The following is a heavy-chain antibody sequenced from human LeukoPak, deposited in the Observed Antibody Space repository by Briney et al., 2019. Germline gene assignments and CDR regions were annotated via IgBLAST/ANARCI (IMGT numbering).Heavy chain of an antibody. J-gene: IGHJ4*02. CDR1: GYSFTSYW. CDR3: ARPGYCSSTSCYASF. V-gene: IGHV5-51*01. Sequence: GEPLKISCKGSGYSFTSYWIGWVRQMPGKGLEWMGIIYPGDSDTRYSPSFQGQVTISADKSISTAYLQWSSLKASDTAMYYCARPGYCSSTSCYASFWGQGTLVTVSS. D-gene: IGHD2-2*01. CDR2: IYPGDSDT.